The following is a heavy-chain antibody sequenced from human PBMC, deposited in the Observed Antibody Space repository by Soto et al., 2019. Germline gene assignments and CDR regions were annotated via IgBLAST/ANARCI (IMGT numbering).Heavy chain of an antibody. Sequence: SETLSLTCTVSGGSVSSGSYYWSWIRQPPGKGLEWIGYIYYSGSTNYNPSLKSRVTISVDTSKNQFSLKLSSVTAADTAVYYCARGRGLGACSSTSCPLYYYYYMDVWGKGTTVTVSS. CDR3: ARGRGLGACSSTSCPLYYYYYMDV. CDR2: IYYSGST. J-gene: IGHJ6*03. V-gene: IGHV4-61*01. D-gene: IGHD2-2*01. CDR1: GGSVSSGSYY.